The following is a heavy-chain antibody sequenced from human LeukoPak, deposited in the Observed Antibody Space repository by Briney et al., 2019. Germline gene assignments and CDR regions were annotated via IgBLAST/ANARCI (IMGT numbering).Heavy chain of an antibody. V-gene: IGHV3-23*01. CDR1: GFTFSIYA. Sequence: GGSLRLSCAASGFTFSIYAMSWVRQAPGKGLEWVSTVSGSGHSTFYADSVKGRFTISRDNSKNTLYLQMNSLRAEDTAVYYCARGGSYLSAFDIWGQGTMVTVSS. J-gene: IGHJ3*02. D-gene: IGHD1-26*01. CDR2: VSGSGHST. CDR3: ARGGSYLSAFDI.